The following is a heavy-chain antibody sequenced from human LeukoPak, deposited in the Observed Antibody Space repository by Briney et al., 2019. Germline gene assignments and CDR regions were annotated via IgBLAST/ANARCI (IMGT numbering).Heavy chain of an antibody. Sequence: PGGSLRLSCAASGFAFSTFAMNWVRQAPGKGLEWVSALSGNGVKTYYADSVKGRFTISRDNSGNTLYLQMNSLRAEDTAIYFCAKDLNYAFDYWGQGAVVTVSS. J-gene: IGHJ4*02. V-gene: IGHV3-23*01. CDR1: GFAFSTFA. CDR3: AKDLNYAFDY. D-gene: IGHD1-7*01. CDR2: LSGNGVKT.